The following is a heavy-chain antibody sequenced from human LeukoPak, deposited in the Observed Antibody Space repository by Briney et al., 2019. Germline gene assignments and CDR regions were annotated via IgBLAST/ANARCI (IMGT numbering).Heavy chain of an antibody. CDR1: GFSISYKY. D-gene: IGHD6-19*01. CDR3: ARAEDWGAVAGAYFFDY. Sequence: GGSLRLSCTSSGFSISYKYMSWVRQAPGKGLEWVSTSYSDGGTYYADSLKGRFTISRDASKNTLYLQMHSLRAEDTAVYYCARAEDWGAVAGAYFFDYWGQGTLVTVYS. V-gene: IGHV3-53*01. J-gene: IGHJ4*02. CDR2: SYSDGGT.